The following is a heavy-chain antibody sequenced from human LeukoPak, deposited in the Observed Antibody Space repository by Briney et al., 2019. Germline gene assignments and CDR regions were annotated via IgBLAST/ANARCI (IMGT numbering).Heavy chain of an antibody. D-gene: IGHD2-15*01. V-gene: IGHV3-23*01. J-gene: IGHJ4*02. CDR3: AKDRIVVVVAATPEAFDY. Sequence: QPGGSLRLSCEASGFPFSSYAMTWVRQAPGKGLEWVSSIGSDGKTHYSESVKGRFVISRDNFGGMVFLQLNSLRVEDTALYYCAKDRIVVVVAATPEAFDYWGQGTLVTVSS. CDR1: GFPFSSYA. CDR2: IGSDGKT.